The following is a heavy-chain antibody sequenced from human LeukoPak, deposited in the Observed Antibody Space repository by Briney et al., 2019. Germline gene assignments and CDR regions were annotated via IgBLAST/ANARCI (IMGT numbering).Heavy chain of an antibody. Sequence: GGSLRLSCAASGFTFSSYAMTWVRQAPGKGLEWVSGITNSGGSTYYADSVKGRFTISRDNSKNTLYLQMNSLRAEDTAVYYCAKVIFRETSTAPYYFDYWGQGTLVTVSS. CDR3: AKVIFRETSTAPYYFDY. CDR1: GFTFSSYA. D-gene: IGHD5-24*01. V-gene: IGHV3-23*01. J-gene: IGHJ4*02. CDR2: ITNSGGST.